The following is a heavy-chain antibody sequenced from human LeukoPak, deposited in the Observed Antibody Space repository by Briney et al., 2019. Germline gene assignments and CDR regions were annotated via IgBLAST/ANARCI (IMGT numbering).Heavy chain of an antibody. J-gene: IGHJ4*02. CDR3: AKQGGDYFDTTGKGFDY. D-gene: IGHD3-22*01. CDR2: ISASGGSP. CDR1: GFTFSSCA. Sequence: PGGSLRLSCVVSGFTFSSCAMNWVRQAPGKGLEWVSCISASGGSPYYADSVKGRFTFSRDNSKNTLYLQMNSLRAEDTAIYYCAKQGGDYFDTTGKGFDYWGLGTLVTVSS. V-gene: IGHV3-23*01.